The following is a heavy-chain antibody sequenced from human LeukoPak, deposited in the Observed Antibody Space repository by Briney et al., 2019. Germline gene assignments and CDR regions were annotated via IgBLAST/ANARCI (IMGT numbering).Heavy chain of an antibody. CDR1: GYTFTSYD. J-gene: IGHJ4*02. Sequence: ASVKVSCKASGYTFTSYDINWVRQATGQGLEWMGWMNPNSGNTGYAQKFQGRVTMTRDTSISTAYMELSRLRSDDTAVYYCALLGIAVAGTRLFDYWGQGTLVTVPS. CDR3: ALLGIAVAGTRLFDY. D-gene: IGHD6-19*01. V-gene: IGHV1-8*02. CDR2: MNPNSGNT.